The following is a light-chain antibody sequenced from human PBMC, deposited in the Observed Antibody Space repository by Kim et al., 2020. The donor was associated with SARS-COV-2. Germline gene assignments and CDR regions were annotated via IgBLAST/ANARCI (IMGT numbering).Light chain of an antibody. CDR3: QQYNAFPRT. Sequence: DIQMTQSPSALSASVGDRVTITCRASQSISSWLAWYQQKPGRAPNLLVYKASSVESGVPSRFSGSGSGTEFTLTISSLHPDDFATYYCQQYNAFPRTFSQGTKVDIK. CDR1: QSISSW. J-gene: IGKJ1*01. CDR2: KAS. V-gene: IGKV1-5*03.